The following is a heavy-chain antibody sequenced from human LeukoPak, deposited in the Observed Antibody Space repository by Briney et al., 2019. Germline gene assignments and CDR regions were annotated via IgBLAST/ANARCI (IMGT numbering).Heavy chain of an antibody. J-gene: IGHJ4*02. V-gene: IGHV4-38-2*02. Sequence: SETLSLTCTVSGYSISSGYYWGWIRQPPGKGLEWIGSIYRSGSTYYNPSLKSRVTISVDTSKNQFSLKLSSVTAADTAVYYCARVGVWGPAAGAFDYWGQGTLVTVSS. CDR2: IYRSGST. CDR1: GYSISSGYY. D-gene: IGHD6-13*01. CDR3: ARVGVWGPAAGAFDY.